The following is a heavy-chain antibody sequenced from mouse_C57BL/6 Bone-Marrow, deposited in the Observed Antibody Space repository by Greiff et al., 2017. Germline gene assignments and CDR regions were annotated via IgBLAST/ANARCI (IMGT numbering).Heavy chain of an antibody. V-gene: IGHV1-64*01. CDR2: IHPNSGST. CDR3: ARRGTR. CDR1: GYTFTSYW. Sequence: QVKLQQPGAELVKPGASVKLSCKASGYTFTSYWMHWVKQRPGQGLEWIGMIHPNSGSTNYNEKFKSKATLTVDKSSSKAYMQLSSLTSEDSAVYYCARRGTRWGQGTLVTVSA. J-gene: IGHJ3*01. D-gene: IGHD3-3*01.